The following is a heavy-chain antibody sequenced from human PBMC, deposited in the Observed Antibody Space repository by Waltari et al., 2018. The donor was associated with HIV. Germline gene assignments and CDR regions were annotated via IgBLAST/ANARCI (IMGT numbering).Heavy chain of an antibody. Sequence: QLQLQESGPGLVKPSETLSLTCTVPGGSISSSSYYWGWIRQPPGKGLERIGSIYYSGSTYYNPSLKSRVTISVDTSKNQFSLKLSSVTAADTAVYYCARPEVSTPYYYDSSGADAFDIWGQGTMVTVSS. D-gene: IGHD3-22*01. V-gene: IGHV4-39*01. J-gene: IGHJ3*02. CDR2: IYYSGST. CDR3: ARPEVSTPYYYDSSGADAFDI. CDR1: GGSISSSSYY.